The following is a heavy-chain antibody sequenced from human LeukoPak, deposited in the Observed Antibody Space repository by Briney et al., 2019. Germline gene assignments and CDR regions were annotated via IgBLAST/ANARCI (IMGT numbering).Heavy chain of an antibody. CDR1: GYTFTNFG. J-gene: IGHJ4*02. D-gene: IGHD5-24*01. CDR3: ARAGWLQYYYFDY. Sequence: GASVKVSCKTSGYTFTNFGISWVRQAPGQGLEWMGWISVYNGDTNFAQRLQGRVTLTRDMSTSTDYLELSSLRSEDTAVYYCARAGWLQYYYFDYWGQGTLVTVSS. CDR2: ISVYNGDT. V-gene: IGHV1-18*01.